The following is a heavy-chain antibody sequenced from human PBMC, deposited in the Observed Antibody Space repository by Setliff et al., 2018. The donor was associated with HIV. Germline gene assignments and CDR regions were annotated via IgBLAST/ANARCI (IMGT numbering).Heavy chain of an antibody. CDR2: VNHSGNT. J-gene: IGHJ4*02. CDR3: ARGVGGDEVVPDYFDY. CDR1: GGSFSNYY. V-gene: IGHV4-34*01. Sequence: SETLSLTCAVYGGSFSNYYWSWIRQPPGKGLEWLGEVNHSGNTNYNPSLKSRVTMSLDTSKNQFSLKVTSVTAADTAVYYCARGVGGDEVVPDYFDYWGQGTLVTVSS. D-gene: IGHD3-16*01.